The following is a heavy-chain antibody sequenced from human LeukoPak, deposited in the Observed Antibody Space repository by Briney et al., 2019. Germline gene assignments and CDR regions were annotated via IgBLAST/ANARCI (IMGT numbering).Heavy chain of an antibody. J-gene: IGHJ6*03. D-gene: IGHD2-15*01. CDR1: GFTFSSYA. V-gene: IGHV3-30-3*02. CDR3: AKEGFYCSGGSCYSFYYYYMDV. CDR2: ISYDGSNK. Sequence: GGSLRLSCAASGFTFSSYAMHWVRQAPGKGLEWVAVISYDGSNKYYADSVKGRFTISRDNSKNTLYLQMNSLRAEDTAVYYCAKEGFYCSGGSCYSFYYYYMDVWGQGTLVTVSS.